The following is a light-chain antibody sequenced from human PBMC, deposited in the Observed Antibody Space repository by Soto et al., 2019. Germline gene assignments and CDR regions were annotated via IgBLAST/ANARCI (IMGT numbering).Light chain of an antibody. CDR3: QKYNNAPQLT. CDR1: QDISNY. J-gene: IGKJ4*01. Sequence: GDSVTITCRASQDISNYLARYQQKPGKVPKLLIYAASTLQSGVPSRFSGSGSGTDFTLTISSLQPEDVATYYCQKYNNAPQLTFGGGTKVDIK. CDR2: AAS. V-gene: IGKV1-27*01.